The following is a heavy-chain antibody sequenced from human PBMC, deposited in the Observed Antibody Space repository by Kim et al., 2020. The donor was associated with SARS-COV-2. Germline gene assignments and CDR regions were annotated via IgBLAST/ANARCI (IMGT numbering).Heavy chain of an antibody. CDR2: IYYSGST. J-gene: IGHJ4*02. CDR1: GGSISSSSYY. D-gene: IGHD2-15*01. CDR3: AAVGYCSGGSCYEAASWDY. V-gene: IGHV4-39*07. Sequence: SETLSLTCTVSGGSISSSSYYWGWIRQPPGKGLEWIGSIYYSGSTYYNPSLKSRVTISVDTSKNQFSLKLSSVTAADTAVYYCAAVGYCSGGSCYEAASWDYWGQGTLVTVSS.